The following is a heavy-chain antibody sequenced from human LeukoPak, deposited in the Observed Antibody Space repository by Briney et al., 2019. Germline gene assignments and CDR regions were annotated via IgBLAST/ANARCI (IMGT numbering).Heavy chain of an antibody. CDR3: ARWEDYYDSSGYYNWFDP. CDR1: GYTFTSYG. Sequence: GASVKVSCKASGYTFTSYGISWVRQAPGQGLEWMGWINPNSGGTNYAQKFQGRVTMTRDTSISTAYMELSRLRSDDTAVYYCARWEDYYDSSGYYNWFDPWGQGTLVTVSS. CDR2: INPNSGGT. D-gene: IGHD3-22*01. J-gene: IGHJ5*02. V-gene: IGHV1-2*02.